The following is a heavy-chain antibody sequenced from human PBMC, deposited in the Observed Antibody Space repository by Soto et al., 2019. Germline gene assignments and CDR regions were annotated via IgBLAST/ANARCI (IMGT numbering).Heavy chain of an antibody. Sequence: QVQLQQWGAGLLKPSETLSFTCAVYGGSFSGYYWTWFRQPPGKGLEWIGEISPSGTTKYIPSLKSRVTISADTSKNQFSLKVTSVTAADTAVYYCVTSLWFGTQPEIWGQGALVTVSS. CDR3: VTSLWFGTQPEI. J-gene: IGHJ4*02. V-gene: IGHV4-34*01. CDR2: ISPSGTT. CDR1: GGSFSGYY. D-gene: IGHD3-10*01.